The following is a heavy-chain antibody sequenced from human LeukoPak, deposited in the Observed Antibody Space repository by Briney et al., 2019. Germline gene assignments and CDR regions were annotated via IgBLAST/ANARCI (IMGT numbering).Heavy chain of an antibody. CDR3: ATESPMTVVNAMDV. V-gene: IGHV1-24*01. Sequence: ASVKVSCKVSGYTLTELFIHWVRQAPGKGLEWMGGFDPEDAETIYAQKFQGRVTMTEDTSTDTAYMELSSLRSEDTAVYYCATESPMTVVNAMDVWGQGTTVTVSS. CDR2: FDPEDAET. CDR1: GYTLTELF. J-gene: IGHJ6*02. D-gene: IGHD3-22*01.